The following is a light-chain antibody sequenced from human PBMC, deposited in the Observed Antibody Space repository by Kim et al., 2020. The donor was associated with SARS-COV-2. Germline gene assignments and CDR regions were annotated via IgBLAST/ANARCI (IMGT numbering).Light chain of an antibody. CDR3: SSYTTSSSSYTSSSTWV. CDR2: DVS. V-gene: IGLV2-14*03. Sequence: SALTQPASVSGSPGQSITISCTGTSSDVGGYNYVSWYQQHPGKAPKLMIYDVSKRPSGVSNRFSGSKSGNAASLTISGLQAEDESNYYCSSYTTSSSSYTSSSTWVFGGGTKLTVL. CDR1: SSDVGGYNY. J-gene: IGLJ3*02.